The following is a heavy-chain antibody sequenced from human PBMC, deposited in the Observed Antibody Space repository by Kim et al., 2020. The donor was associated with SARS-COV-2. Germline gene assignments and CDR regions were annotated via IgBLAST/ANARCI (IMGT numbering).Heavy chain of an antibody. D-gene: IGHD1-26*01. Sequence: GGSLRLSCAASGFTFNSYAMSWVRQAPGKGLEWVSAISGSGGSTYHADSVKGRFTISRDNSKSTLYLQMNSLRAEDTAVYYCAKDRYSGSYRYFDYWGQGTLVTVSS. J-gene: IGHJ4*02. CDR2: ISGSGGST. CDR1: GFTFNSYA. CDR3: AKDRYSGSYRYFDY. V-gene: IGHV3-23*01.